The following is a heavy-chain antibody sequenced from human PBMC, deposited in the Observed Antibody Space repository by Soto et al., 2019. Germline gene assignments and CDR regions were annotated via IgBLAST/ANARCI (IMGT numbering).Heavy chain of an antibody. D-gene: IGHD6-19*01. CDR1: GFSLNTNAVG. CDR2: LYWDDDK. CDR3: AHRRVRDSSGENFDS. J-gene: IGHJ4*02. V-gene: IGHV2-5*02. Sequence: QITLRESGPTLVKPTQPLTLTCTFSGFSLNTNAVGVGWIRQPPGKALEWLALLYWDDDKRYSPSLKSRLTITTDTSKNQVVLTMTNMDPVYTATYYCAHRRVRDSSGENFDSWGQGTLVTVSS.